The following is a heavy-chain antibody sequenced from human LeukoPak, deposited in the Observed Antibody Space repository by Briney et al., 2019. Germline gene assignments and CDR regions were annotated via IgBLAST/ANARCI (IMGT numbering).Heavy chain of an antibody. V-gene: IGHV4-59*01. D-gene: IGHD6-13*01. J-gene: IGHJ4*02. CDR1: GGSINNYY. Sequence: SETLSLTCSVSGGSINNYYWSWIRQPPGKGLEWIGYIYYSGSAKYNPSLKSRVTISVDTSNSQFSLKLSYVTAADTAVYYCASRSWYSVFDYWGQGILVTVSS. CDR3: ASRSWYSVFDY. CDR2: IYYSGSA.